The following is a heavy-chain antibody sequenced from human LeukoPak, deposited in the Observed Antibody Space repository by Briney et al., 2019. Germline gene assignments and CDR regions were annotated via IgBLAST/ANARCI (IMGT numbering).Heavy chain of an antibody. V-gene: IGHV4-59*01. CDR3: ARRRDYYDSRGYYAFDI. J-gene: IGHJ3*02. D-gene: IGHD3-22*01. CDR2: IYYSGGT. Sequence: SETLSLTCSVSGGAISSDYWTWIRQPPGKGLEWIGNIYYSGGTNYNPSLKSRVTISVDTSKNQFSLKLNSVTAADTAVYYCARRRDYYDSRGYYAFDIWGHGTMVTVSS. CDR1: GGAISSDY.